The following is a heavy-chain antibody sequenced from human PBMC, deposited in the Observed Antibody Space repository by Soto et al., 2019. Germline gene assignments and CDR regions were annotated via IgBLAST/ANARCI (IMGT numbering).Heavy chain of an antibody. J-gene: IGHJ5*02. CDR1: GYSFTSYW. CDR2: IDPSDSYT. D-gene: IGHD6-13*01. CDR3: ARLIAAAGTASVWFDP. V-gene: IGHV5-10-1*01. Sequence: PGESLKISCKGSGYSFTSYWISWVRQMPGKGLEWMGRIDPSDSYTNYSPSFQGHVTISADKSISTAYLQWSSLKASDTAMYYCARLIAAAGTASVWFDPWGQGTLVTVSS.